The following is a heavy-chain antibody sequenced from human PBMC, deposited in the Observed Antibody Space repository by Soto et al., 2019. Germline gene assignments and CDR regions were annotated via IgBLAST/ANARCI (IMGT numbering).Heavy chain of an antibody. CDR2: INHSGST. J-gene: IGHJ5*02. CDR3: ARHGILYNNWFDP. V-gene: IGHV4-34*01. D-gene: IGHD2-8*01. Sequence: PSETLSLTCAVYGGSFSGYYWSWIRQPPGKGLEWIGEINHSGSTNYNPSLKSRVTISVDTSKNRFSLKLSSVTAADTAVYYCARHGILYNNWFDPWGQGTLVTVSS. CDR1: GGSFSGYY.